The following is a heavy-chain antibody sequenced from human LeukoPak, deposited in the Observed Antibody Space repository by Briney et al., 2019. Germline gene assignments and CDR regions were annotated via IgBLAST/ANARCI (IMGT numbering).Heavy chain of an antibody. Sequence: PSETLSLTCAVSVGSISSGNWWSWVRPSPGKGLEWIVVIYHNGTPNYNPSLKSRVTISADTFKNHFSLKLTSVTAADTAVYYCATAPILRGEGGEHYKYGMDVWGQGTTVIVSS. J-gene: IGHJ6*02. CDR3: ATAPILRGEGGEHYKYGMDV. CDR1: VGSISSGNW. D-gene: IGHD2-2*02. V-gene: IGHV4-4*02. CDR2: IYHNGTP.